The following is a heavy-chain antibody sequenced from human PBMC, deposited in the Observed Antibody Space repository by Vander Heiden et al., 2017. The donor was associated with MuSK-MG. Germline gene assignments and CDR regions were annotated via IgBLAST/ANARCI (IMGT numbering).Heavy chain of an antibody. CDR2: ISYDASNK. J-gene: IGHJ4*02. Sequence: SSYGMHWVRQAPGKGLEWVAVISYDASNKYYADSVKGRFTISRDNSKNTLYLQMNSLRAEDTAVYYCAKDRKDYYDSSGYYRPTGDYWGQGTLVTVSS. CDR1: SSYG. CDR3: AKDRKDYYDSSGYYRPTGDY. D-gene: IGHD3-22*01. V-gene: IGHV3-30*18.